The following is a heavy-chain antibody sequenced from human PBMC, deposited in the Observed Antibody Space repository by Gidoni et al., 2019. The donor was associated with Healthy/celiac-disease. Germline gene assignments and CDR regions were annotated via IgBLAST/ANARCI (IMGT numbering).Heavy chain of an antibody. Sequence: QVQLVQSGAEVKKHGSSVKVSCKASGGTFSSHAISWGRQAHGQGLEWRGGIIPIFGTANSAQYCKGRVTITSDESTGTAYMGLSSLKSEDTAVYYGGGGSEIYGDYVDYWGHGTLVTVSS. CDR1: GGTFSSHA. V-gene: IGHV1-69*01. CDR2: IIPIFGTA. D-gene: IGHD4-17*01. J-gene: IGHJ4*01. CDR3: GGGSEIYGDYVDY.